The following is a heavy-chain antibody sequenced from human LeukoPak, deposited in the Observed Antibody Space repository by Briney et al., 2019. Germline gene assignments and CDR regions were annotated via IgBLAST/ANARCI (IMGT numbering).Heavy chain of an antibody. J-gene: IGHJ4*02. D-gene: IGHD3-10*01. Sequence: GGSLRLSCAASEFSVGSNYMTWVRQAPGKGLEWVSLIYSGGSTYYADSVKGRFTISRDNSKNTLYLQMNSLRAEDTAVYYCAKDLEYYYGSGSYFDYWGQGTLVTVSS. CDR2: IYSGGST. V-gene: IGHV3-53*01. CDR1: EFSVGSNY. CDR3: AKDLEYYYGSGSYFDY.